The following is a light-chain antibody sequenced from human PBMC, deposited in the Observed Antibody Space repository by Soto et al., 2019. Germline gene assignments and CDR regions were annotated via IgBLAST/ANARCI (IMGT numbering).Light chain of an antibody. Sequence: QSALTQPASVSGSPGQSITISCTGTSSDVCGYNYVSWYQQHPGKAPKLMIYDVSDRPSGVSNRFSGSKSGNTASLTISGLQAEDEAEYYCSSYTSSSTLAVFGGGTKLTVL. CDR3: SSYTSSSTLAV. V-gene: IGLV2-14*01. CDR1: SSDVCGYNY. J-gene: IGLJ2*01. CDR2: DVS.